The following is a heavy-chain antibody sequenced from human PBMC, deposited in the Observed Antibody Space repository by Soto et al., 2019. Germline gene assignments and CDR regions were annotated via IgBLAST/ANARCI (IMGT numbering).Heavy chain of an antibody. CDR2: IIPILGIA. D-gene: IGHD1-26*01. CDR3: AIEIGSPSFDL. Sequence: QVQLVQSGAEVKKPGSSVKVSCKASGGTFSSYTISWVRQAPGQGLEWMGRIIPILGIANYAQKFQGRVTITGDKSTSTAYMERNSRRSDYTAVYCSAIEIGSPSFDLCVQGTRVTVSS. V-gene: IGHV1-69*08. J-gene: IGHJ5*02. CDR1: GGTFSSYT.